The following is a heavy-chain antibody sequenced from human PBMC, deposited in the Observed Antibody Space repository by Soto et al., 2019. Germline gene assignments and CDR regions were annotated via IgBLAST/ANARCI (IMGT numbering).Heavy chain of an antibody. Sequence: SETLCLTCIFSGEYLSIGTYYWTWIRRPPGNGLEWIGYIFFSGITNYKPSLKSRVSISVDTSKHQFSLNLSSVTAADTAVYYCARGHYYDSSGRYTPYFQHWGQGTMVTVYS. J-gene: IGHJ1*01. V-gene: IGHV4-61*01. CDR1: GEYLSIGTYY. CDR3: ARGHYYDSSGRYTPYFQH. D-gene: IGHD3-22*01. CDR2: IFFSGIT.